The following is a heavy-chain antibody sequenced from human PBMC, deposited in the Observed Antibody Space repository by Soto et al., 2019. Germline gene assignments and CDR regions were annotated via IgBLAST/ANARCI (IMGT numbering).Heavy chain of an antibody. D-gene: IGHD2-21*02. CDR2: IIPIFGTA. J-gene: IGHJ4*02. CDR1: GGTFSSYA. V-gene: IGHV1-69*13. CDR3: ARSPTTYCGGDCYLPAYFDY. Sequence: ASVKVSCKASGGTFSSYAISWVRQAPGQGLEWMGGIIPIFGTANYAQKFQGRVTITADESTGTAYMELSSLRSEDTAVYYCARSPTTYCGGDCYLPAYFDYWGQGTLVTVSS.